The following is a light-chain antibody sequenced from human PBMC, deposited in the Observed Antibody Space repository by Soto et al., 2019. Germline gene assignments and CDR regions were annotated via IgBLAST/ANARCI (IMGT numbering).Light chain of an antibody. CDR2: GAS. CDR1: ERLSSVY. Sequence: EIVMTQSPLTLSVSPGERATLSCRASERLSSVYLAWYQQRPGQPPRLLIYGASNRATGIPDRFSASGSGTDFTLTISRLEPEDFAVYYCQQYGSSPPSSTFGQGTRLEIK. J-gene: IGKJ5*01. V-gene: IGKV3-20*01. CDR3: QQYGSSPPSST.